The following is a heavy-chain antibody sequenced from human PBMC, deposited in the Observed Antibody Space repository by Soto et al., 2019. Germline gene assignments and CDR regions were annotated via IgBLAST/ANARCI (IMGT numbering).Heavy chain of an antibody. CDR2: IDPSDSHT. CDR1: GYTFTTYW. CDR3: ARLNDY. Sequence: VESLKISCKGSGYTFTTYWVSWVRQMPGKGLEWMGRIDPSDSHTNYSPSFQGHVTISADKSINAAYLQWDTLKASDTAIYYCARLNDYWGQGTLVTVSS. V-gene: IGHV5-10-1*01. J-gene: IGHJ4*02.